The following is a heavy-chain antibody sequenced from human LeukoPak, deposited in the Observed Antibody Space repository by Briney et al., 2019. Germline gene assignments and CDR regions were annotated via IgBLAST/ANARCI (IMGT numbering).Heavy chain of an antibody. D-gene: IGHD3-3*01. Sequence: SETLSLTCAVSGVSISPYYWAWIRQPPGKGREGIGYIHTSGGKNQYPSLTSRVTISVDKSKNHFSLRLTSVTAADTAVYYCARLSATVHLGAFDLWGQGTMVTVSS. V-gene: IGHV4-4*09. CDR3: ARLSATVHLGAFDL. J-gene: IGHJ3*01. CDR1: GVSISPYY. CDR2: IHTSGGK.